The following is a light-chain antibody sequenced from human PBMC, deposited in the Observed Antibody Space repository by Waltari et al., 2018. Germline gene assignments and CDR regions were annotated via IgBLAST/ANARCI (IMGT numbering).Light chain of an antibody. Sequence: DIVMTQSPDSLAVSLGERATINCKSSQTVLDSSNNRNDLAWYQQKPGQPPKLLINWASSRESGVPDRISGSGSGTAFTLTITSLQAEDVAVYYCQQYYSPPPLFTFGPGTKVDIK. CDR3: QQYYSPPPLFT. CDR1: QTVLDSSNNRND. J-gene: IGKJ3*01. V-gene: IGKV4-1*01. CDR2: WAS.